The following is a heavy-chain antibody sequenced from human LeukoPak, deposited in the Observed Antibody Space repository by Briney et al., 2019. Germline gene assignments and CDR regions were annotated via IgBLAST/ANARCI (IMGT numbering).Heavy chain of an antibody. Sequence: PSETLSLTCTVSGGSISSYYWSWIRQPPGKGLEWIGYIYYSGSTNYNPSLKSRVTISVDTSKNQFSLKLSSVIAADTAVYYCARDIYSYGPFFDYWGQGTLVTVSS. CDR3: ARDIYSYGPFFDY. CDR2: IYYSGST. D-gene: IGHD5-18*01. CDR1: GGSISSYY. V-gene: IGHV4-59*01. J-gene: IGHJ4*02.